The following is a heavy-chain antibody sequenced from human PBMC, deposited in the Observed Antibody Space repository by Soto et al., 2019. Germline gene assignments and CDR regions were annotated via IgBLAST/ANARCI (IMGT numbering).Heavy chain of an antibody. CDR1: GYSFTSYY. D-gene: IGHD3-10*01. Sequence: GESLKISCKGSGYSFTSYYIAWVRQMPGKGLEWMGIIHPGDSETRYSQSFQGHVIISADKSISSAYLQWSSLEAADTAMYYCARQRITRVRRVSRSGLDFWGQGPTVTVS. J-gene: IGHJ6*02. CDR2: IHPGDSET. V-gene: IGHV5-51*01. CDR3: ARQRITRVRRVSRSGLDF.